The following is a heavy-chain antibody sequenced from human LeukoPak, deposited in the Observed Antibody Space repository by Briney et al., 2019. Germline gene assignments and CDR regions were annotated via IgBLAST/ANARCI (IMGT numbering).Heavy chain of an antibody. CDR1: GVSINGGNSY. Sequence: SETLSFACAVSGVSINGGNSYWGWIRQSPGAGLEWIGNIYSSGRVYYNPSLQSWVTISMDTSDNQFSLKLTSVTAADTAVYYCARKREGPATGIDSWGRGILVTVSS. CDR2: IYSSGRV. J-gene: IGHJ4*02. V-gene: IGHV4-39*07. CDR3: ARKREGPATGIDS. D-gene: IGHD2-15*01.